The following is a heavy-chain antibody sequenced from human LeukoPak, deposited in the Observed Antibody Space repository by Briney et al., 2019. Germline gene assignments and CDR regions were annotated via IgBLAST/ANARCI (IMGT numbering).Heavy chain of an antibody. CDR2: IYHVGTT. J-gene: IGHJ5*02. CDR3: ARGRPDGSGSYYKFDP. D-gene: IGHD3-10*01. CDR1: GGSISSSNW. Sequence: SGTLSLTCAVSGGSISSSNWWSWVRQPPGKGLEWIGSIYHVGTTYYNPSLKSQLTISVDTSKNQFSLNLSSVTAADTAVYYCARGRPDGSGSYYKFDPWGQGTLVTVSS. V-gene: IGHV4-4*02.